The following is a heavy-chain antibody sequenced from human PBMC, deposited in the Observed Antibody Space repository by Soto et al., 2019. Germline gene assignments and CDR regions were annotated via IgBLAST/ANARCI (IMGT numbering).Heavy chain of an antibody. Sequence: QVLLVESGGGVVQPGRSLRLSCADSGFTFSNYGLHWVRQAPGKGLDWVSFISFDGSHKYYADSVKGRFTISRDNSNNMLYLQMDSLTTEDTAVYYCAKDGAPRYCSRSSCHPAGAYWGQGTLVTVSS. D-gene: IGHD2-15*01. V-gene: IGHV3-30*18. J-gene: IGHJ4*02. CDR1: GFTFSNYG. CDR3: AKDGAPRYCSRSSCHPAGAY. CDR2: ISFDGSHK.